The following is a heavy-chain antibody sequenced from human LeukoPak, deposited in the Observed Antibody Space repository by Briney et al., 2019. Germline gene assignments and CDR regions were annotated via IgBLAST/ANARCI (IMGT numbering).Heavy chain of an antibody. V-gene: IGHV3-23*01. D-gene: IGHD3-22*01. J-gene: IGHJ4*02. CDR1: GFPFSSYA. Sequence: GSLRLSCVASGFPFSSYAMSWVRQAPGKGLEWVSAISGSGGSTYYADSVKGRFTISRDNSKNTLYLQMNSLRAEDTAVYYCAKDTRYYYDSSGYFVYWGQGTLVTVSS. CDR3: AKDTRYYYDSSGYFVY. CDR2: ISGSGGST.